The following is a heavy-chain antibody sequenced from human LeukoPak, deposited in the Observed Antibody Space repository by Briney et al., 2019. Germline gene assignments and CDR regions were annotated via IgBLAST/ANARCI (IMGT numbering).Heavy chain of an antibody. J-gene: IGHJ4*02. D-gene: IGHD3-22*01. Sequence: GGSLRLSCAASGFTFSSYAMHWVRQAPGKGLEWVSVISYDGRNKYYADSVKGRFTISRDNSKSTLYLQMNSLRPEDTAVYYCAKDSRSTYYSDSSGLSASFDYWGQGTLVTVSS. CDR2: ISYDGRNK. CDR1: GFTFSSYA. CDR3: AKDSRSTYYSDSSGLSASFDY. V-gene: IGHV3-30*04.